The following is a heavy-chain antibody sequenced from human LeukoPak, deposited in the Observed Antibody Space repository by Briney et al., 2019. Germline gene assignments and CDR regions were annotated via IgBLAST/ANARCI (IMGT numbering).Heavy chain of an antibody. CDR2: INTNNGNP. J-gene: IGHJ4*02. CDR3: ARKASNRYCTSTSCYFLDY. V-gene: IGHV7-4-1*02. CDR1: GYTFTTYP. D-gene: IGHD2-2*01. Sequence: ASVKVSCKASGYTFTTYPMNWVRQAPGQGLEWMGWINTNNGNPTYAQGFTGRFVFSLDTSVSTAYLQISSLKAEDTAVYYCARKASNRYCTSTSCYFLDYWGQGTLVTVSS.